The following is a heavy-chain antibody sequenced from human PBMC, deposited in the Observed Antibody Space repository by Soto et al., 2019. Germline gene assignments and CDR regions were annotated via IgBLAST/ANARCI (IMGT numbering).Heavy chain of an antibody. CDR1: GFTFSSYG. CDR2: ISYDGSNK. V-gene: IGHV3-30*18. CDR3: ANTLGGGYYYYYGMDV. D-gene: IGHD3-10*01. J-gene: IGHJ6*02. Sequence: PGGSLRLSCAASGFTFSSYGMHWVRQAPGKGLEWVAVISYDGSNKYYADSVKGRFTISRDNSKNTLYLQMNSLRAEDTAVYYCANTLGGGYYYYYGMDVWGQGTTVTVSS.